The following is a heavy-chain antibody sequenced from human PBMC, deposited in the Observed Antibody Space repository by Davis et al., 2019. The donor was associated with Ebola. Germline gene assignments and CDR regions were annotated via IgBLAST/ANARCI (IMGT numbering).Heavy chain of an antibody. CDR1: GYTLTELS. CDR3: ATFLLLPHAFDI. Sequence: ASVKVSCKVSGYTLTELSMHWVRQAPGKGLEWMGGFDPEDGETIYAQKFQGRVTMTEDTSTDTAYMELSSLRSEDTAVDYCATFLLLPHAFDIWGQGTMVSVSS. V-gene: IGHV1-24*01. CDR2: FDPEDGET. D-gene: IGHD2-15*01. J-gene: IGHJ3*02.